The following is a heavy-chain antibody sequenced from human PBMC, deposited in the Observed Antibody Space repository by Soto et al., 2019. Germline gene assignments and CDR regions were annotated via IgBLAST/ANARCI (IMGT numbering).Heavy chain of an antibody. J-gene: IGHJ5*02. D-gene: IGHD2-2*01. CDR2: TYYRSKWFD. CDR1: GDSVPSNSAV. V-gene: IGHV6-1*01. Sequence: SQTLSLTCAISGDSVPSNSAVWHWIRQFPSRGLEWLGRTYYRSKWFDDYAPSMKSRITINADTSKNQFSLHLDSVTPEDTAVYYCAGRSPADSDIFSSSGRGSLVTVST. CDR3: AGRSPADSDIFSS.